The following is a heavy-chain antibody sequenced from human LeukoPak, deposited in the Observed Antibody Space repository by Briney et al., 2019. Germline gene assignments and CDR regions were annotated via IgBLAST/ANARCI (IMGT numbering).Heavy chain of an antibody. CDR3: ARDRSNSAPYYFDD. V-gene: IGHV1-18*01. J-gene: IGHJ4*02. CDR2: ITTSNGNT. Sequence: GASVKVSCKASGYIFTSYGINWVRQAPGQGLEWMGWITTSNGNTNYAQKLPGRVTMTTDTYTNTAYMELRSLRSDDTAVYYCARDRSNSAPYYFDDWGQGTLVTVSS. CDR1: GYIFTSYG. D-gene: IGHD1-26*01.